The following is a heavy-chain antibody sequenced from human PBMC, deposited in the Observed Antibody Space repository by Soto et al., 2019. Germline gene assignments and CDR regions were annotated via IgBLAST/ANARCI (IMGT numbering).Heavy chain of an antibody. J-gene: IGHJ5*02. D-gene: IGHD3-3*01. V-gene: IGHV4-4*07. Sequence: SETLSITCTVSGGAINSYYWTWIRQPAGKGLEWIGRIYSSGSTKYNPSLQSRVTMSLDTSKNQFSLRLTSVTAADTAVYYCARGQRFSDWFDPWGQGTLVTV. CDR3: ARGQRFSDWFDP. CDR1: GGAINSYY. CDR2: IYSSGST.